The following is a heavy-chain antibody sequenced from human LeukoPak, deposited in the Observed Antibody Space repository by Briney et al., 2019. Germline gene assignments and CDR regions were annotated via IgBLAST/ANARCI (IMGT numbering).Heavy chain of an antibody. J-gene: IGHJ5*02. Sequence: SVKVSCKASGGTFSSYAIGWVRQAPGQGHEWMGGIIPIFGTANYAQKFQGRVTITADESTSTAYMELSSLRSEDTAVYYCARAESVPAAGNWFDPWGQGTLVTVSS. V-gene: IGHV1-69*13. D-gene: IGHD2-2*01. CDR1: GGTFSSYA. CDR2: IIPIFGTA. CDR3: ARAESVPAAGNWFDP.